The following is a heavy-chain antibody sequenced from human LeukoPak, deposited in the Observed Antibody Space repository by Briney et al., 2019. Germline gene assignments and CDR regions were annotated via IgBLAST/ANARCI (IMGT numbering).Heavy chain of an antibody. Sequence: GGSLRLSCAASGFTFSSYAMSWVRQTPGKGLEWVSGISGRSSSTYYADSVKGRFTISRDNSKNTLYLQMNSLRAEDTAIYYCARGGTVAGSTADYWGQGTLVTVSS. CDR3: ARGGTVAGSTADY. CDR1: GFTFSSYA. CDR2: ISGRSSST. J-gene: IGHJ4*02. D-gene: IGHD1-1*01. V-gene: IGHV3-23*01.